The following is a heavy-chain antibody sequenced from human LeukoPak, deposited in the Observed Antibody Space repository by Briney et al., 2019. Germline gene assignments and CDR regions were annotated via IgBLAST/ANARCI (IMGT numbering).Heavy chain of an antibody. V-gene: IGHV4-59*01. CDR3: ARALYYIGYFDY. J-gene: IGHJ4*02. Sequence: PSETLSLTCTVSGGSISSYYWSWIRQPPGKGLEWIGYIYYSGSTNYNPSLKSRVTISVDTSKNQFSLKLSSVTAADTAVYYCARALYYIGYFDYWGQGTRVTVSS. D-gene: IGHD3-10*01. CDR1: GGSISSYY. CDR2: IYYSGST.